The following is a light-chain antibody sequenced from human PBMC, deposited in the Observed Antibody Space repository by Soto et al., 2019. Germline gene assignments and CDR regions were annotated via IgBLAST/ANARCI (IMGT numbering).Light chain of an antibody. CDR3: QHYNSYSEA. V-gene: IGKV1-5*03. Sequence: DIQMTQSPSTLSASVGDRVTITCRASQSISIWLAWYQQKPGKAPKILIYKASSLESGVPSRFSGSGSGTEFNLTISSLQPDDFATYYCQHYNSYSEAFGQGTKVELK. CDR1: QSISIW. J-gene: IGKJ1*01. CDR2: KAS.